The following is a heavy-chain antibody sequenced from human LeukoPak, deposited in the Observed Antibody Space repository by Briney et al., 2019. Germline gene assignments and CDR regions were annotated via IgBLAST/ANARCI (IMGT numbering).Heavy chain of an antibody. D-gene: IGHD1-1*01. CDR2: IGTSGSDT. Sequence: PGGSLRLSCSASGLTFSTYAMTWVRQAPGRGLEWVSTIGTSGSDTYYADSVKGRFIISRDNSKNTLSLQMNRLRVEDTAVYYCVQDREPGTSPKPDFWGQGTLVTVSS. CDR1: GLTFSTYA. CDR3: VQDREPGTSPKPDF. J-gene: IGHJ4*02. V-gene: IGHV3-23*01.